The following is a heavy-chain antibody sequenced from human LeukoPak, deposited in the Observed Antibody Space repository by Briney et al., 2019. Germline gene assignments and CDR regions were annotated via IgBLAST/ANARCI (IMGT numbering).Heavy chain of an antibody. D-gene: IGHD3-16*01. CDR1: GFTFSSYW. CDR2: IKQDGSEK. J-gene: IGHJ5*02. Sequence: GGSLRLSCAASGFTFSSYWMSWVRQAPGKGLEWVANIKQDGSEKYFVDSVKGRFTISRDNAKNSLYLQMNSLRAEDTAVYYCARDSGGGWFDPWGQGTLVTVSS. CDR3: ARDSGGGWFDP. V-gene: IGHV3-7*01.